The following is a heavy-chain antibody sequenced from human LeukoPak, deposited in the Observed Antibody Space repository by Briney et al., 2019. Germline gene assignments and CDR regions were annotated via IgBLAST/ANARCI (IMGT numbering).Heavy chain of an antibody. CDR2: ISPYNGNT. CDR3: ARLPGIAAADFEKDY. D-gene: IGHD6-13*01. V-gene: IGHV1-18*01. J-gene: IGHJ4*02. Sequence: GASVKVSCKASGYTFTSYGITWVRQAPGQGLEWMGWISPYNGNTNYAQRLQGRVTMTTDTSTNTAYMEVRSLRSDDTAVYYCARLPGIAAADFEKDYWGQGTLVTVSS. CDR1: GYTFTSYG.